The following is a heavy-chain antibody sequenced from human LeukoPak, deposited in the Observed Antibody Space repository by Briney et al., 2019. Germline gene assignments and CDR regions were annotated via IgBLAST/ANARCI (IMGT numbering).Heavy chain of an antibody. V-gene: IGHV3-30*03. Sequence: GGSLRLSCAASGFTFSSYGMHWVRQAPGKGLEWVAVISYDGSNKYYADSVKGRFTISRDNSKNTLYLQMNSLRAEDTAVYYCARRYSSIRGYMDVWGKGTTVTVSS. CDR3: ARRYSSIRGYMDV. J-gene: IGHJ6*03. D-gene: IGHD6-13*01. CDR1: GFTFSSYG. CDR2: ISYDGSNK.